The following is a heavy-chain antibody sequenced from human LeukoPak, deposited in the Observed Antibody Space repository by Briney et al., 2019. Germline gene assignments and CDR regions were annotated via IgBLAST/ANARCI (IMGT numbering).Heavy chain of an antibody. CDR1: GGSISSYY. CDR3: ARGGDYDGPNGFDP. CDR2: IYYSGST. Sequence: PSETLSLTCTVSGGSISSYYWSWIRQPPGKGLEWIGYIYYSGSTNYNPSLKSRVTISVDTSKNQFSLELSSVTAADTAVYYCARGGDYDGPNGFDPWGQGTLVTVSS. D-gene: IGHD4-17*01. J-gene: IGHJ5*02. V-gene: IGHV4-59*01.